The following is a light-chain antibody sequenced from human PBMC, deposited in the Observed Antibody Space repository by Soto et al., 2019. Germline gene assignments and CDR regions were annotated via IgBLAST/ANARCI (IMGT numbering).Light chain of an antibody. J-gene: IGKJ5*01. CDR3: QQRNMWPVT. CDR2: DAS. Sequence: EIVLTQSPATLSLSPGERATLSCRASQSVSNDLGWYQRKPGQAPRLLIYDASNRATGIPARFSGSGSGTDFTLTISSLEPEDFALYFCQQRNMWPVTFGQGTRLEIK. V-gene: IGKV3-11*01. CDR1: QSVSND.